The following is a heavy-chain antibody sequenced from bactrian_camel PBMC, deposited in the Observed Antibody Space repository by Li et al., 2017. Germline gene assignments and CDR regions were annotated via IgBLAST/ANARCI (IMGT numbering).Heavy chain of an antibody. Sequence: VQLVESGGGSVTAGGSLRLSCKSNVYTSGFWCMGWFRHGPGQEGVAYIDSQGTSVYADAVKGRFSISKDNDKKTLYLQMDSLKPEDTATYFCAAHAVSRCRLTVTRGRYGNYWARGTQVT. V-gene: IGHV3S55*01. D-gene: IGHD2*01. CDR3: AAHAVSRCRLTVTRGRYGNY. CDR1: VYTSGFWC. J-gene: IGHJ4*01. CDR2: IDSQGTS.